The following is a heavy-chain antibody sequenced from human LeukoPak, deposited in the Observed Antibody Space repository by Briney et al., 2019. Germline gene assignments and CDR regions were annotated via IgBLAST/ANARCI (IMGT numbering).Heavy chain of an antibody. CDR3: ARDLYGSGTHYDAFDI. CDR2: IYYSGST. V-gene: IGHV4-39*07. D-gene: IGHD3-10*01. CDR1: GGSISSSSYY. Sequence: SETLSLTCTVSGGSISSSSYYWGWIRQPPGKGLEWIGSIYYSGSTYYNPSLKSRVTISVDTSKNQFSLKLSSVTAADTAVYYCARDLYGSGTHYDAFDIWGQGTMVTVSS. J-gene: IGHJ3*02.